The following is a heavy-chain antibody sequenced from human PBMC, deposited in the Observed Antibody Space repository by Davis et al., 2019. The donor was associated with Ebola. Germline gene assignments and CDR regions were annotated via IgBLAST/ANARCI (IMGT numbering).Heavy chain of an antibody. V-gene: IGHV3-23*01. CDR3: ARDRGGPVDV. CDR2: ISGSGGST. J-gene: IGHJ6*02. D-gene: IGHD3-16*01. CDR1: GFTFSSYA. Sequence: GESLKISCAASGFTFSSYAMSWVRQAPGKGLEWVSAISGSGGSTYYADSVKGRFTISRDNAKNSLYLQMNSLRAEDTAVYYCARDRGGPVDVWGQGTTVTVSS.